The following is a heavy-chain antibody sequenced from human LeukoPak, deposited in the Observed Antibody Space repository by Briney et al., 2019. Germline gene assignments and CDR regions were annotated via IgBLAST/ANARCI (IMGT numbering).Heavy chain of an antibody. CDR3: ARKNVRYSSSWYQGYNWFDP. Sequence: CLWIRQPPGKGLEWIGYIYYSGSTNYNPSLKSRVTISVDTSKNQFSLKLSSVTAADTAVYYCARKNVRYSSSWYQGYNWFDPWGQGTLVTVSS. D-gene: IGHD6-13*01. V-gene: IGHV4-59*12. CDR2: IYYSGST. J-gene: IGHJ5*02.